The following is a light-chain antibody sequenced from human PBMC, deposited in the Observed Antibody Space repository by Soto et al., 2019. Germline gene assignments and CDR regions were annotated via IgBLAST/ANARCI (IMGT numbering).Light chain of an antibody. CDR2: YAS. V-gene: IGKV3-15*01. Sequence: EIVMTQSPATLSVSPGERATLSCRASQSVGSNLAWYQQQPGQAPRLLIFYASTRATGIPARFSGSGSGTDFTLTISSLQSEDFAVYYCQQYDKWPHTFGQGTKLEIK. CDR1: QSVGSN. CDR3: QQYDKWPHT. J-gene: IGKJ2*01.